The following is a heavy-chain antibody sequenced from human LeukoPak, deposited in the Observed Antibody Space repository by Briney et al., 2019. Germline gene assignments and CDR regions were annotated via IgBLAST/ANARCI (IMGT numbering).Heavy chain of an antibody. Sequence: ASVKVSCKASGYTLTSYGISWVRQAPGQGLEWMGWISAYNGNTNYAQKLQGRVTMTTDTSTSTAYMELRSLRSDDTAVYYCARDAVTIFGVVITRFDYWGQGTLVTVSS. CDR2: ISAYNGNT. CDR1: GYTLTSYG. J-gene: IGHJ4*02. CDR3: ARDAVTIFGVVITRFDY. D-gene: IGHD3-3*01. V-gene: IGHV1-18*01.